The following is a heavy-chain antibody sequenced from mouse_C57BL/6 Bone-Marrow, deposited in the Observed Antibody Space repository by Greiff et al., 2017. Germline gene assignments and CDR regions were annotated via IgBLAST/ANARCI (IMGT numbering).Heavy chain of an antibody. CDR2: INPNNGGT. CDR1: GYTFTDYN. D-gene: IGHD1-1*01. V-gene: IGHV1-18*01. Sequence: QSGPELVKPGASVKIPCKASGYTFTDYNMDWVKQSHGKSLEWIGDINPNNGGTIYNQKFKGKATLTVDKSSSTAYMELRSLTSEDTAVYYCARRPVYGSSYGFAYWGQGTLVTVSA. CDR3: ARRPVYGSSYGFAY. J-gene: IGHJ3*01.